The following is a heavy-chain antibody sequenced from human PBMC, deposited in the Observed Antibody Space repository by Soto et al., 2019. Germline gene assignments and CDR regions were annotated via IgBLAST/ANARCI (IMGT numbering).Heavy chain of an antibody. CDR3: ARDPPPPDY. CDR2: ISAYNGNT. V-gene: IGHV1-18*01. J-gene: IGHJ4*02. Sequence: QVQLVQSGAEVKKPGASVKVSYKASGYTLARDAISWMRQAPGQGLEWMGWISAYNGNTNYAQKLQGRVTMTTDTSTSTAYMELRSVRSDDTAVYYCARDPPPPDYWGQGTLVTVSS. CDR1: GYTLARDA.